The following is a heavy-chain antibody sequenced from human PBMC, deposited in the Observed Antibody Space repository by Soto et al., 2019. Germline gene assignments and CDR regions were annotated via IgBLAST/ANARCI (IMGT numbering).Heavy chain of an antibody. CDR1: GGSISSYY. Sequence: LSLTCTVSGGSISSYYWSWSRQPPGKGLEWIGYIYYSGSTNYNPSLKSRVTISVDTSKNQFSLKLSSVTAADTAVYYCARGPRVEMATIPAEYFQHWGQGTLVTVSS. V-gene: IGHV4-59*01. CDR2: IYYSGST. D-gene: IGHD5-12*01. CDR3: ARGPRVEMATIPAEYFQH. J-gene: IGHJ1*01.